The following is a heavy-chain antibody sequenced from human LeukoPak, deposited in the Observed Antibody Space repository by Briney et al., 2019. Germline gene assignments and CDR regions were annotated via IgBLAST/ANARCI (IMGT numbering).Heavy chain of an antibody. Sequence: GGSLRLSCAASGFTFIDYGMHWVRQAPGKGLEWVAVIWYDGRNKYYADSVQGRLTISRDNSKNTLSLQMSSLRADDTAVYYCARSRDRKTGADSWGQGTLVTVSS. J-gene: IGHJ4*02. CDR2: IWYDGRNK. V-gene: IGHV3-33*01. CDR1: GFTFIDYG. D-gene: IGHD1-14*01. CDR3: ARSRDRKTGADS.